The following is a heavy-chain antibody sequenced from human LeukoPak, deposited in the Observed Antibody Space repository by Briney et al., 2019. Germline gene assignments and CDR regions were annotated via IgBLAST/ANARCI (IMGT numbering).Heavy chain of an antibody. CDR1: GFTFSSPW. CDR3: ARGVDNSYGYVF. Sequence: PGGSLRLSCAASGFTFSSPWMHWVRQAPGKGLVWVSRINGDGTTTNYADSAKGRFTISRDNAKNTLYLQMNSLRAEDTAVYYCARGVDNSYGYVFWGQGTLVTVSS. D-gene: IGHD5-18*01. V-gene: IGHV3-74*01. J-gene: IGHJ4*02. CDR2: INGDGTTT.